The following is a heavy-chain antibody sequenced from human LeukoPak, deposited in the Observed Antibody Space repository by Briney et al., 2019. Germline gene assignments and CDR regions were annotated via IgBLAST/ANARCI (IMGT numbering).Heavy chain of an antibody. D-gene: IGHD2-2*01. CDR2: ISSSGAT. V-gene: IGHV4-4*09. J-gene: IGHJ5*02. CDR1: GGSISDHC. Sequence: PSETLSLTCIVSGGSISDHCCNWIRQPPGKGLEWIGYISSSGATKYNPSLKSRVTTSVDTSKNQFSLRLSSVTAADTAVYYCARVLSIVVVPGATFCFDPWGQGTLVTVSS. CDR3: ARVLSIVVVPGATFCFDP.